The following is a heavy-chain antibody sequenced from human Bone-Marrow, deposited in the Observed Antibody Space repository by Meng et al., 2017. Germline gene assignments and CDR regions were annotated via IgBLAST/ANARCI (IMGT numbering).Heavy chain of an antibody. V-gene: IGHV1-2*06. CDR1: GYTFTGYY. CDR3: ARLYSGSYLGSGYFDY. D-gene: IGHD1-26*01. Sequence: ASVKVSCKASGYTFTGYYMHWVRQAPGQGLEWMGRINPNSGGTNYAQKFQGRVTMTRDTSISTAYMELSRLRSDDTAVYYCARLYSGSYLGSGYFDYWGQGTLVTGYS. J-gene: IGHJ4*02. CDR2: INPNSGGT.